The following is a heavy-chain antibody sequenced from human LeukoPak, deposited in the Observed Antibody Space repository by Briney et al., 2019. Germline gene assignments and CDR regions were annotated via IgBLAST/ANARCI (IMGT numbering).Heavy chain of an antibody. CDR3: AKALRGVTSIRYYYYYYYGMDV. D-gene: IGHD3-10*01. J-gene: IGHJ6*02. CDR2: INKDGSIT. V-gene: IGHV3-74*01. CDR1: GFTFSNYW. Sequence: GGSLRLSCVASGFTFSNYWMHWVRQAPGKGPEWVSRINKDGSITNFADSVKGRFTISRDNAKNSLYLQMNSLRAEDTALYYCAKALRGVTSIRYYYYYYYGMDVWGQGTTVTVSS.